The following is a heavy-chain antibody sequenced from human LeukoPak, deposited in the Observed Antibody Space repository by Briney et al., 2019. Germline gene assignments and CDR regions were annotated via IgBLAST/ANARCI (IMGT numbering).Heavy chain of an antibody. V-gene: IGHV4-34*01. CDR3: AKSPVSDSSGREPFDI. Sequence: PSETLSLTCAVYGGSFSGYYWSWIRQPPGKGLEWIGEINHSGSTNYNPSLKSRVTISVDTSKNQFSLKLSSVTAADTAVDYCAKSPVSDSSGREPFDIWGQGTMVTVSS. CDR2: INHSGST. D-gene: IGHD3-22*01. J-gene: IGHJ3*02. CDR1: GGSFSGYY.